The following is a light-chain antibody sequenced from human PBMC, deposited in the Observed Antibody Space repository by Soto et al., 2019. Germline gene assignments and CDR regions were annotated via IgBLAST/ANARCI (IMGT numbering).Light chain of an antibody. CDR1: QSISSN. CDR2: RAS. V-gene: IGKV3-15*01. J-gene: IGKJ4*01. CDR3: QQYNNWPRAT. Sequence: VMTQSPAILSVSPGERATLSCRASQSISSNLAWYQQKPGQAPRLLMFRASTRATGFPARFSGSGSGTEFNLTISSLQSEDFAVYYCQQYNNWPRATFGGGTRWIS.